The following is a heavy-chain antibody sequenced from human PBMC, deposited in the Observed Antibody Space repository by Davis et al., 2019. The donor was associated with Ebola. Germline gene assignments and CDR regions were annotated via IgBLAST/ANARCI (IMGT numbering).Heavy chain of an antibody. D-gene: IGHD1-1*01. Sequence: ASVKVSCKASGYTFTGYYMHWVRQAPGQGLEWMGWINPSGGSTSYAQKFQGRVTMTRDTSTSTVYMELSSLRSEDTAVYYCKGGTTSAFDIWGQGTMVTVSS. CDR3: KGGTTSAFDI. CDR2: INPSGGST. CDR1: GYTFTGYY. V-gene: IGHV1-46*01. J-gene: IGHJ3*02.